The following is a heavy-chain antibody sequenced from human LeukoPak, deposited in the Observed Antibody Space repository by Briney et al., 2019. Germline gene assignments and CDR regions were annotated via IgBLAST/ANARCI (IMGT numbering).Heavy chain of an antibody. J-gene: IGHJ4*02. D-gene: IGHD4-17*01. V-gene: IGHV4-59*01. CDR2: IYYSGST. CDR1: GGSISSYY. Sequence: SETLSLTCTVSGGSISSYYWSWIRQPPGKGLEWIGYIYYSGSTSYNPSLKSRVTISVDTSKNQFSLKLCSVTAADTAVYYCARDRTTSHFDYWGQGTLVTVSS. CDR3: ARDRTTSHFDY.